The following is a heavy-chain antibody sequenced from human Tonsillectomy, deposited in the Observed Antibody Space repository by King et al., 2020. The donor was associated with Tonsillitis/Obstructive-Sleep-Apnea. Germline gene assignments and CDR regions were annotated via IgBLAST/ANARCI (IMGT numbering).Heavy chain of an antibody. V-gene: IGHV2-5*02. J-gene: IGHJ6*03. CDR3: ANRRAPDCSSTTCYGYYYYYMDV. Sequence: TLQESGPTLVKPPQTLTLTCTFSGFSLSTSGVGVGWIRQPPGKALEWLALIYWDDDKRYSPSLKSRLTITQDTYQNQVGLTMTNMDPVDTATYYCANRRAPDCSSTTCYGYYYYYMDVWGKGTTVTVSS. D-gene: IGHD2-2*01. CDR2: IYWDDDK. CDR1: GFSLSTSGVG.